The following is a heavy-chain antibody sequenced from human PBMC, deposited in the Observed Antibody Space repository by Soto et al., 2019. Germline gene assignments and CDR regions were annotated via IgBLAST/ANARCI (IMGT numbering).Heavy chain of an antibody. Sequence: ASVKVSCKASGYSFTGYSMHWVRQAPGQGLEWMGWINPNHGTANYAQKFQGRVTITADKSTSTAYMELRSLRSEDTAVYYCAREERIVVVVAAHYYMDVWGKGTTVTVSS. CDR2: INPNHGTA. D-gene: IGHD2-15*01. CDR3: AREERIVVVVAAHYYMDV. CDR1: GYSFTGYS. J-gene: IGHJ6*03. V-gene: IGHV1-69*08.